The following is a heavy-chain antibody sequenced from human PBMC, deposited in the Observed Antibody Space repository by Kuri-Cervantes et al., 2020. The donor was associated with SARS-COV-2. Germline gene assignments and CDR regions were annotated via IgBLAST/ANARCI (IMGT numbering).Heavy chain of an antibody. CDR2: IYYSGST. D-gene: IGHD3-10*01. J-gene: IGHJ6*02. CDR3: ARGGTYYYGSGSYYRYYYYGMDV. V-gene: IGHV4-59*01. CDR1: GFTFSDYY. Sequence: SCAASGFTFSDYYMSWIRQPPGKGLEWIGYIYYSGSTNYNPSLKSRVTISVDTSKNQFSLKLSSVTAADTAVYYCARGGTYYYGSGSYYRYYYYGMDVWGQGTTVTVSS.